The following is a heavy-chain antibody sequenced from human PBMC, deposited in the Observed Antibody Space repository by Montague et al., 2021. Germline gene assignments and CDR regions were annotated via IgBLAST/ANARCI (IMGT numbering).Heavy chain of an antibody. Sequence: SLRLSCAASGFSFSSYWMHWVRQAPGKGLLWVSRITLDGSSTTFADSVKGRFTTSRDNAKATLYLQMNSLRVEDTAVYYCARNLASAAPGAFDIWGQGTIATVSS. V-gene: IGHV3-74*01. CDR1: GFSFSSYW. D-gene: IGHD6-13*01. J-gene: IGHJ3*02. CDR3: ARNLASAAPGAFDI. CDR2: ITLDGSST.